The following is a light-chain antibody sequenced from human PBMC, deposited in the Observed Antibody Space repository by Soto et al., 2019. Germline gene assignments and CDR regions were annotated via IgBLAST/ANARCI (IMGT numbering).Light chain of an antibody. J-gene: IGLJ1*01. CDR3: SSSTSSNTFV. Sequence: QSALTQPASVSGAPGQSITISCTGTNSDVNYVSWHQQHPGKAPKLVIYEVINRSSGVSTRFSGSKSGNTASLTISGLQAEDEADYYCSSSTSSNTFVFGTGTKLTVL. V-gene: IGLV2-14*01. CDR2: EVI. CDR1: NSDVNY.